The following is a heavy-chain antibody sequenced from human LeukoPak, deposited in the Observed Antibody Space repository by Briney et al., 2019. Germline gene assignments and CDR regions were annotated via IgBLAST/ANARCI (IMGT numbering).Heavy chain of an antibody. CDR2: ISYDGSNK. J-gene: IGHJ4*02. Sequence: GGSLRLSCAASGFTFSSYAMHWVRQAPGKGLEWVAVISYDGSNKYYADSVKGRFTISRDNSKNTLYLQMNSLRAEDTAVYYCERENRDGSISSSFDYWGQGTLVTVSS. CDR1: GFTFSSYA. V-gene: IGHV3-30*04. CDR3: ERENRDGSISSSFDY. D-gene: IGHD5-24*01.